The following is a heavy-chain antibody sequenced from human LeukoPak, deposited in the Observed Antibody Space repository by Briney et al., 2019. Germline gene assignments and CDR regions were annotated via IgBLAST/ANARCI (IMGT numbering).Heavy chain of an antibody. Sequence: PGESLKISCKGSGYSFSSYWIGWVRQMPGKGLEWMGIIYPGDSDTRYNPSFQGQVTISADKSINTAYLQWSSLKASDTAMFYCARQRTTVNDYHYYMDVWGKGTTVTVSS. J-gene: IGHJ6*03. CDR1: GYSFSSYW. CDR2: IYPGDSDT. D-gene: IGHD4-17*01. V-gene: IGHV5-51*01. CDR3: ARQRTTVNDYHYYMDV.